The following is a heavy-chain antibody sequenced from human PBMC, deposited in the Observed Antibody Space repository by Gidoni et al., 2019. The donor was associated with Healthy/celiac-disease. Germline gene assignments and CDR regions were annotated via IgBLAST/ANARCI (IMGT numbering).Heavy chain of an antibody. CDR1: GFTFSSYG. V-gene: IGHV3-33*01. CDR2: IWYDGSNK. Sequence: QVQLVESGGGVVQPGRSLRLSCAASGFTFSSYGMHWVRQAPGKGLGWVAVIWYDGSNKYYADSVKGRFTISRDNSKNTLYLQMNSLRAEDTAVYYCARDGRHSSSWYGYWGQGTLVTVSS. J-gene: IGHJ4*02. CDR3: ARDGRHSSSWYGY. D-gene: IGHD6-13*01.